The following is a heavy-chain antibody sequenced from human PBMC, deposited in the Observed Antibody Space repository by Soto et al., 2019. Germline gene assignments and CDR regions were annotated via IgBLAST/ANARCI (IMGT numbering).Heavy chain of an antibody. CDR2: ISYDGSNK. D-gene: IGHD3-10*01. V-gene: IGHV3-30*18. CDR3: ANAGGEGYTGERGGIDY. CDR1: GFTFSSYG. Sequence: QVQLVESGGGVVQPGRSLRLSCAASGFTFSSYGMHWVRQAPGKGLEWVAVISYDGSNKYYADSVKGRFTISRDNSKNTLYLQMNSLRAEDTAVYYCANAGGEGYTGERGGIDYWGQGTLVTVSS. J-gene: IGHJ4*02.